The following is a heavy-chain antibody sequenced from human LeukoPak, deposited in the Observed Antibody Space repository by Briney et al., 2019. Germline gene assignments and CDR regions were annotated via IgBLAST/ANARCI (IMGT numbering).Heavy chain of an antibody. CDR3: AKAVGNISWSFDY. Sequence: GGSLRLSCEASGFTFSTYGMHWVRQGPGKGLEWVALMSYDGSDKSYADSVKGRFTISRDNSKSTLYLQMDSLRGDDAAVYYCAKAVGNISWSFDYWGQGTLVTVSS. D-gene: IGHD6-13*01. CDR2: MSYDGSDK. J-gene: IGHJ4*02. CDR1: GFTFSTYG. V-gene: IGHV3-30*18.